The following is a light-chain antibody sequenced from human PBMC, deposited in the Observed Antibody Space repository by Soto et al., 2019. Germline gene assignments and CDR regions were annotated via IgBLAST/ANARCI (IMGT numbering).Light chain of an antibody. CDR1: QSVSDY. CDR3: QQRYDWPWT. CDR2: DVS. J-gene: IGKJ1*01. Sequence: IVLTHSPAIMSLSPWEIASLSCRASQSVSDYLAWYQQKPGQAPRLFIYDVSKRATGIPARFSGSGSGTDFTLTISSLEPEDFAVYFCQQRYDWPWTLGLGTKVDIK. V-gene: IGKV3-11*01.